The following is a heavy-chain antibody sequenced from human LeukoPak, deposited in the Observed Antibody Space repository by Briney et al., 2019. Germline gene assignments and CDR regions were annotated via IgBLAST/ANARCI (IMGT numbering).Heavy chain of an antibody. V-gene: IGHV1-69*13. Sequence: RASVKVSCKASGGTFSSYAISWVRQAPGQGLEWMGGIIPIFGTANYAQKFQGRVTITADESTSTAYMELSSLRSEDTAVYYCARVGGYTIGGYFDYWGQGTLVTVSS. CDR2: IIPIFGTA. CDR1: GGTFSSYA. D-gene: IGHD5-12*01. J-gene: IGHJ4*02. CDR3: ARVGGYTIGGYFDY.